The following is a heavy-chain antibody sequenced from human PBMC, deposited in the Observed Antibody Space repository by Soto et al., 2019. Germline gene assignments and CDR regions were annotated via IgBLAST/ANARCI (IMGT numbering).Heavy chain of an antibody. CDR1: GYTFTSYG. D-gene: IGHD3-22*01. V-gene: IGHV1-18*01. Sequence: ASVKVSCKASGYTFTSYGISWVRQAPGQGLEWMGWISAYNGNTNYAQKLQGRVTMTTDISTSTAYMELRSLRSDDTAVYYCARDPLLPKYRDYGMDVWGQGTTVTVSS. CDR3: ARDPLLPKYRDYGMDV. J-gene: IGHJ6*02. CDR2: ISAYNGNT.